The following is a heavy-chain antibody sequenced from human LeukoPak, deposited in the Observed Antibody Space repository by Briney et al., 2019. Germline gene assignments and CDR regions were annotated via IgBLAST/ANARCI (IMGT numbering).Heavy chain of an antibody. D-gene: IGHD3-22*01. J-gene: IGHJ4*02. CDR2: INHSGST. CDR1: GGSITDYY. Sequence: SETLSLTCALSGGSITDYYYNWVRQPPGKGLEWIGEINHSGSTTYNPSLKSRVIIAVDTSKNQFSLNLSSVTATDTAVYYCARDRGYYNSRGYFDYWGQGTLVTVSS. V-gene: IGHV4-34*01. CDR3: ARDRGYYNSRGYFDY.